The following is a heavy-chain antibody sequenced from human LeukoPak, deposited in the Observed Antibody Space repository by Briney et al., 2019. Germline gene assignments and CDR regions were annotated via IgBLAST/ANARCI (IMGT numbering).Heavy chain of an antibody. J-gene: IGHJ4*02. D-gene: IGHD3-22*01. CDR3: AREHLYYYDSSGYWVY. Sequence: PSETLSLTCTVSGGSISSGSYYWGWIRQPAGKGLEWIGRIYTSGSTNYNPSLKSRVTISVDTSKNQFSLKLSSVTAADTAVYYCAREHLYYYDSSGYWVYWGQGTLVTVSS. CDR2: IYTSGST. CDR1: GGSISSGSYY. V-gene: IGHV4-61*02.